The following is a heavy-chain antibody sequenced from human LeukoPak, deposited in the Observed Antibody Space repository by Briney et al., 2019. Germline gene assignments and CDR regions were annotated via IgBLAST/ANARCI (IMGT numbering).Heavy chain of an antibody. J-gene: IGHJ6*03. CDR1: GGSFSGYY. CDR3: ARHGLAIVVVPAAPAQYYYYYMDV. CDR2: INHSGST. V-gene: IGHV4-34*01. D-gene: IGHD2-2*03. Sequence: PSETLSLTCAVYGGSFSGYYWSWIRQLPGKGLEWIGEINHSGSTNYNPSLKSRVTISVDTSKNQFSLKLSSVTAADTAVYYCARHGLAIVVVPAAPAQYYYYYMDVWGKGTTVTISS.